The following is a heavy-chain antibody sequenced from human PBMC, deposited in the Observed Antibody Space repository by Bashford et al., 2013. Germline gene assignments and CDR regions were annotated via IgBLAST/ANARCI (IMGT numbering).Heavy chain of an antibody. CDR2: VWYGGRTT. D-gene: IGHD1/OR15-1a*01. CDR1: GFTFVNYG. J-gene: IGHJ4*02. Sequence: GGSLRLSCAASGFTFVNYGMNWVRQAPGKGLEWVAGVWYGGRTTYYADSVKGRFTISRDNSKNTLYLQMNSLRPEDTAMYYCARDQQDYWGQGTLVTVSS. CDR3: ARDQQDY. V-gene: IGHV3-33*01.